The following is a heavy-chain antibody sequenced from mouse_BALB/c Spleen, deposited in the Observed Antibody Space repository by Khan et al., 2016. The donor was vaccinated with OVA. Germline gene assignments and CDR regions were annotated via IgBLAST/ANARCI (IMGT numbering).Heavy chain of an antibody. CDR2: INPSTGYT. CDR1: GYTFTTYW. D-gene: IGHD1-2*01. V-gene: IGHV1-7*01. Sequence: QVQLKESGAELAKPGASVKMSCPASGYTFTTYWMHWIKQRPGQGLEWIGYINPSTGYTEYNQNFKDKATLTADESSSTAYMHLNSVTSEDSAVYYCARRGLDDIIPYWGQGTLVTVSA. CDR3: ARRGLDDIIPY. J-gene: IGHJ3*01.